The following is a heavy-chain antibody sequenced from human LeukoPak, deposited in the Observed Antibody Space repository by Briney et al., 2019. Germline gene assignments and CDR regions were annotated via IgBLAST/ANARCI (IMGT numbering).Heavy chain of an antibody. J-gene: IGHJ4*02. V-gene: IGHV1-69*06. CDR3: ARDSGRPPTSFDY. CDR2: IIPIFGTA. CDR1: GGTFSSYA. D-gene: IGHD1-1*01. Sequence: SVKVSCKASGGTFSSYAISWVRQAPGQGLEWMGGIIPIFGTANYAQKFQGRVTITADKSTSTAYMELNSLRSEDTAVYFCARDSGRPPTSFDYWGQGTLVTVSS.